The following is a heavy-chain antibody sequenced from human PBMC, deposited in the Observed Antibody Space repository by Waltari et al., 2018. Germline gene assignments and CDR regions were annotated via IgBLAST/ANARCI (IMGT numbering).Heavy chain of an antibody. Sequence: QVQMQESGPRLATPSETLSLPCHVPGYSISSGYFWGWIRQPPGKGLGWSGSIINSGRTYYNPSLKNRVTLSVDTSKNQISLKLSSVTAADTAVYYCARSSGYYSFSYWGQGTLVTVSS. CDR2: IINSGRT. V-gene: IGHV4-38-2*01. J-gene: IGHJ4*02. D-gene: IGHD3-22*01. CDR1: GYSISSGYF. CDR3: ARSSGYYSFSY.